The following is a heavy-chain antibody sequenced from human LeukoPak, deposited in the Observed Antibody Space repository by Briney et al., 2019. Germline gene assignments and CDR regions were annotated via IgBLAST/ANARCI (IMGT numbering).Heavy chain of an antibody. D-gene: IGHD4-23*01. CDR2: IHPGDSET. Sequence: AASPQIPCYISGYTFNTHCIGWVRQIPGKGLEGMGIIHPGDSETKYSPSFEGQVTISADESVSAAYLQWSSLKASDTAMYYCARSDYHGISFDYWGQGTLVTVSS. J-gene: IGHJ4*02. CDR1: GYTFNTHC. V-gene: IGHV5-51*01. CDR3: ARSDYHGISFDY.